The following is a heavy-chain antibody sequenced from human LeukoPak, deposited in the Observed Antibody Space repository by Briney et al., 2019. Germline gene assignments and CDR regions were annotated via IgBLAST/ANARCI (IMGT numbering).Heavy chain of an antibody. J-gene: IGHJ4*02. D-gene: IGHD5-18*01. V-gene: IGHV3-30*02. Sequence: PGGSLRLSCAASGFTFSSYGMHWVRQAPGKGLEWVAFIRYDGSNKYYADSVKGRFTISRDNAKNSLYLQMNSLRAEDTALYYCARGGQLWAHFDHWGQGTLVTVSS. CDR3: ARGGQLWAHFDH. CDR1: GFTFSSYG. CDR2: IRYDGSNK.